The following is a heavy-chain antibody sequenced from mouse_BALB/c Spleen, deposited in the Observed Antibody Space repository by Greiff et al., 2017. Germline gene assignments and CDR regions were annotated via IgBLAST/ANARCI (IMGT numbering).Heavy chain of an antibody. V-gene: IGHV1S137*01. J-gene: IGHJ2*01. Sequence: VQLQQSGAELVRPGVSVKISCKGSGYTFTDYAMHWVKQSHAKSLEWIGVISTYYGDASYNQKFKGKATMTVDKSSSTAYMELARLTSEDSAIYYCARDYYGSRAFDYWGQGTTLTVSS. CDR2: ISTYYGDA. CDR3: ARDYYGSRAFDY. CDR1: GYTFTDYA. D-gene: IGHD1-1*01.